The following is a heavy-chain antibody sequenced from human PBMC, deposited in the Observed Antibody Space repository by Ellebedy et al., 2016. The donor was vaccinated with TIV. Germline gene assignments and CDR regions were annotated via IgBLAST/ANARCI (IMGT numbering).Heavy chain of an antibody. J-gene: IGHJ1*01. CDR2: IRGSGVST. V-gene: IGHV3-23*01. Sequence: GESLKISXAASGLTFSSYAMGWVRQAPGKGLEWVSAIRGSGVSTYYADSVKGRFTISRDNSKNTLYLQMNSLRAEDTAVYYCAKDPGYCSSTSCYRYFQHWGQGTLVTVSS. CDR1: GLTFSSYA. D-gene: IGHD2-2*02. CDR3: AKDPGYCSSTSCYRYFQH.